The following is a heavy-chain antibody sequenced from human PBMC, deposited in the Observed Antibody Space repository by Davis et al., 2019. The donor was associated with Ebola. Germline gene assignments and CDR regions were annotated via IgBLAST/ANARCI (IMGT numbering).Heavy chain of an antibody. CDR2: INPNNCGT. CDR3: AEWGPYYSTLDV. J-gene: IGHJ6*04. Sequence: ASVKVSCMASGYTYTNYYMHWVRQPPGQRPDWMGRINPNNCGTNYAQKLHGRVTMTRDTSISTAYMELSGLRSDDTAVYYCAEWGPYYSTLDVWGEGTTVTVSS. D-gene: IGHD4-11*01. CDR1: GYTYTNYY. V-gene: IGHV1-2*06.